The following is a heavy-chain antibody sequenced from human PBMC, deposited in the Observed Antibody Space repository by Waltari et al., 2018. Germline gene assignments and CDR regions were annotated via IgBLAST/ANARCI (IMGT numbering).Heavy chain of an antibody. CDR1: GGSFSGYY. V-gene: IGHV4-34*01. CDR2: INHSGST. D-gene: IGHD6-19*01. Sequence: QVQLQQWGAGLLKPSETLSLTCAVYGGSFSGYYWSWIRQPPGKGLVWIGEINHSGSTNYNPSLKSRVTISVDTSKNQFSLKLSSVTAADTAVYYCARFSIIAVAGTGGLDYWGQGTLVTVSS. CDR3: ARFSIIAVAGTGGLDY. J-gene: IGHJ4*02.